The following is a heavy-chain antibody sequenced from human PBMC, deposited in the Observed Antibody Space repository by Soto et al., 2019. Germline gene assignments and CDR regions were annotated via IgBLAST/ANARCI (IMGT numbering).Heavy chain of an antibody. J-gene: IGHJ4*02. D-gene: IGHD5-18*01. V-gene: IGHV4-39*01. CDR1: GGSISSSSYY. CDR3: ASTSYGPSNFDY. Sequence: QLQLQESGPGLVKPSETLSLTCTVSGGSISSSSYYWGWIRQPPGKGLEWIGSIYYSGSTYYNPSLKSRVTISADTSKNQFSLKLSSVTAADTAVYYCASTSYGPSNFDYWGQGTLVTVSS. CDR2: IYYSGST.